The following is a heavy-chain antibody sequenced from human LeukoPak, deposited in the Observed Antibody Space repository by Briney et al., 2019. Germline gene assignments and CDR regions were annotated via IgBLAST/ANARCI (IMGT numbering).Heavy chain of an antibody. CDR2: ISGSGGST. CDR1: GFTFSSYA. D-gene: IGHD2-15*01. CDR3: AKSGRYCSGSSCYQEASLDY. Sequence: GGSLRLSCAASGFTFSSYAMSWVRQAPGKGLEWVSAISGSGGSTYYADSVKGRFTISRDNSKNMLYMKMNSLRAEDTAVYYCAKSGRYCSGSSCYQEASLDYWGQGTLVTVSS. V-gene: IGHV3-23*01. J-gene: IGHJ4*02.